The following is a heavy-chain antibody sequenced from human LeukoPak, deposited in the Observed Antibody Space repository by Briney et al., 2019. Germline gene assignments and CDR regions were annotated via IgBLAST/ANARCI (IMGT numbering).Heavy chain of an antibody. V-gene: IGHV3-23*01. J-gene: IGHJ4*02. CDR3: AKEGTFGDPRDY. CDR2: ISGSGGST. D-gene: IGHD4-17*01. Sequence: VSAISGSGGSTYYADSVKGRFTISRDNSKNTLYLQMNSLRAEDTAVYYCAKEGTFGDPRDYWGQGTLVTVSS.